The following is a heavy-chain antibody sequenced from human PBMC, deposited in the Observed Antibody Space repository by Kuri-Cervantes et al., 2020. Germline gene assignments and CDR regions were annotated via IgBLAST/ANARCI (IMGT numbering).Heavy chain of an antibody. V-gene: IGHV3-30*18. D-gene: IGHD1-26*01. Sequence: GGSLRLSCAASGFTFSDYYMSWIRQAPGKGLEWVAVISYDGSNKYYADSVKGRFTISRDNSKNTVYLQMNSLRPEDTAVYFCAKSNGWEFDYYYYGMDVWGQGTTVTVSS. J-gene: IGHJ6*02. CDR3: AKSNGWEFDYYYYGMDV. CDR2: ISYDGSNK. CDR1: GFTFSDYY.